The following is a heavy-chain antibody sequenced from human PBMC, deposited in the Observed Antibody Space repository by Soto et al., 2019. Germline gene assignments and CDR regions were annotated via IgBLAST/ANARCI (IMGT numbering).Heavy chain of an antibody. Sequence: SETLSLTCAVYGGSFSGYYWSWIRQPPGKRLEWIGEINHSGSTNYNPSLKSRVTISVDTSKNQFSLKLSSVTASDTAVYYCARGRSSGWSHLSVYYYYYYLDVWGKGTTFPVSS. CDR1: GGSFSGYY. CDR2: INHSGST. D-gene: IGHD6-19*01. CDR3: ARGRSSGWSHLSVYYYYYYLDV. J-gene: IGHJ6*03. V-gene: IGHV4-34*01.